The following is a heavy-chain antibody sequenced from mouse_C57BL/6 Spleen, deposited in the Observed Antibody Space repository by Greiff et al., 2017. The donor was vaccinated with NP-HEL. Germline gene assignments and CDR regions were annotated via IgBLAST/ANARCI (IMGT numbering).Heavy chain of an antibody. V-gene: IGHV6-6*01. J-gene: IGHJ2*01. CDR2: IRNKANNHAT. CDR1: GFTFSDAW. D-gene: IGHD1-1*01. Sequence: EVKLVESGGGLVQPGGSMKLSCAASGFTFSDAWMDWVRQSPEKGLEWVSEIRNKANNHATYYAESVKGRFTISRDDSKSSVYLQMNSLRAEDTGIYYCTRGTTVVAPFDYWGQGTTLTVSS. CDR3: TRGTTVVAPFDY.